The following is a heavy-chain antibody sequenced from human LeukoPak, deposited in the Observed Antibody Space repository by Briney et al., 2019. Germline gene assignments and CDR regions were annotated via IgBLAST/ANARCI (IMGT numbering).Heavy chain of an antibody. D-gene: IGHD5-24*01. V-gene: IGHV1-69*13. CDR1: GGTFSSYA. Sequence: SVKVSCKASGGTFSSYAISWVRQAPGQGLEWMGGIIPIFGTANYAQKFQGRVTITADESTSTAYMELSRLRSEDTAVYYCAREGRRDGYNLPFDYWGQGTPVTVSS. J-gene: IGHJ4*02. CDR2: IIPIFGTA. CDR3: AREGRRDGYNLPFDY.